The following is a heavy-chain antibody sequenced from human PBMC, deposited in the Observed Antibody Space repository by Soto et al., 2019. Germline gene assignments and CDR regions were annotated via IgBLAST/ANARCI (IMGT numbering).Heavy chain of an antibody. CDR1: GYSFNAYY. CDR3: ARGSAVGDNWFES. V-gene: IGHV1-2*02. D-gene: IGHD3-16*01. Sequence: ASVKVSCKASGYSFNAYYIHWVRQAPGQGLECMGWINPHSGDTGYTQKFQGRVTMTRDTSISTAYMELSSLRYDDTAMYYCARGSAVGDNWFESWGQGTLVTVSS. CDR2: INPHSGDT. J-gene: IGHJ5*01.